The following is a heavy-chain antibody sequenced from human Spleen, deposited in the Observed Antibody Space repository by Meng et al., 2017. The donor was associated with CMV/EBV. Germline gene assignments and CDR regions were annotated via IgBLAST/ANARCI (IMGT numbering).Heavy chain of an antibody. D-gene: IGHD6-13*01. J-gene: IGHJ4*02. Sequence: SVKVSCKASGGTFTSYTFSWVRQAPGQGLEWMGWVIPILSSTNYAQKFQGRVTITADKATSTAYMELSGLRSEDTAVYYCARDRSSSWYLPFDYWSQGTLVTVSS. V-gene: IGHV1-69*08. CDR3: ARDRSSSWYLPFDY. CDR1: GGTFTSYT. CDR2: VIPILSST.